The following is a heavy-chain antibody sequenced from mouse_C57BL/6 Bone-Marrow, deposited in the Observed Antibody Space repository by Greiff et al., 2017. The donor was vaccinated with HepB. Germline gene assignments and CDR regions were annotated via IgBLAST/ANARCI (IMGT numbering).Heavy chain of an antibody. CDR1: GFTFSSYG. Sequence: EVKLMESGGDLVKPGGSLKLSCAASGFTFSSYGMSWVRQTPDKRLEWVATISSGGSYTYYPDSVKGRFTISRDNAKNTLYLQMSSLKSEDTAMYYCARRRLGDFDYWGQGTTLTVSS. J-gene: IGHJ2*01. CDR2: ISSGGSYT. D-gene: IGHD2-4*01. CDR3: ARRRLGDFDY. V-gene: IGHV5-6*02.